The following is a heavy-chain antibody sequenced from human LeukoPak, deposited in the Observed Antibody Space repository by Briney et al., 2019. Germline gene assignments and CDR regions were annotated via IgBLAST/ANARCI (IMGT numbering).Heavy chain of an antibody. CDR2: IYHSGST. V-gene: IGHV4-4*02. D-gene: IGHD5/OR15-5a*01. J-gene: IGHJ3*02. CDR1: GGSISSSNW. CDR3: AREKEGSRALDI. Sequence: SETLSLTCAVSGGSISSSNWWSWVRQPPGKGLEWIREIYHSGSTNYNPSLKSRVTISVDKSKNQFSLKLSSVTAADTAVYYCAREKEGSRALDIWGQGTMVTVSS.